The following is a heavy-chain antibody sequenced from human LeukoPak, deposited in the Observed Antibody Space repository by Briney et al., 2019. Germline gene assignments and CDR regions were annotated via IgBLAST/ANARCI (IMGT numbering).Heavy chain of an antibody. CDR3: VKEWQFEF. V-gene: IGHV3-64D*06. Sequence: GSLRLSCSASGFTFSIYAMQWARQAPGKGLEYVSGINYNGGTTYYADSVKGRFTISRDNSKNTVYLQMGSLRAEDTAVYYCVKEWQFEFWGQGTQVTVSS. J-gene: IGHJ4*02. D-gene: IGHD5-12*01. CDR2: INYNGGTT. CDR1: GFTFSIYA.